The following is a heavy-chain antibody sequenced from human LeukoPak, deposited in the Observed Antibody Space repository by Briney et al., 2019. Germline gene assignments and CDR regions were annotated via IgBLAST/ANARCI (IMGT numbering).Heavy chain of an antibody. J-gene: IGHJ4*02. V-gene: IGHV1-69*13. Sequence: SVKVSCKASGGTFSSCAISWVRQAPGQGLEWMGGIIPIFGTANYAQKFQGRVTITADESTSTAYMELSSLRSEDTAVYYCASTKRYSSSWYDTQYYFDYWGQGTLVTVSS. CDR3: ASTKRYSSSWYDTQYYFDY. D-gene: IGHD6-13*01. CDR2: IIPIFGTA. CDR1: GGTFSSCA.